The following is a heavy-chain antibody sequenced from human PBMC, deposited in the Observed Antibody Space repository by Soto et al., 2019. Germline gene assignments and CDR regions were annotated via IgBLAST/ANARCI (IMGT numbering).Heavy chain of an antibody. CDR3: ARDQAPTYYYDSSGYRGAFDI. D-gene: IGHD3-22*01. Sequence: QVQLVQSGAEVKKPGASVKVSCKASGYTFTSYGISWVRQAPGQGLEWMGWISAYNGNTNYAQKLQGRVTMTTDTSRSIAYMELTSLRSDDTAVYYCARDQAPTYYYDSSGYRGAFDIWGQGTMVTVSS. CDR2: ISAYNGNT. CDR1: GYTFTSYG. V-gene: IGHV1-18*01. J-gene: IGHJ3*02.